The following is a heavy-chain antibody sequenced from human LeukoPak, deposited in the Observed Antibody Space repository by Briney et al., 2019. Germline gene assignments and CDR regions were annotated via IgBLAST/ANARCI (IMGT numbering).Heavy chain of an antibody. Sequence: ASVTVSCTASGYTFTSYDINWVRHATGQGLEWMGWMNPNSGNTGYAQKFQGRVTMTRNTSISTAYMELSSLRSEDTAVYYCARNYYDSSGYYPYYYYYGMDVWGQGTTVTVSS. D-gene: IGHD3-22*01. V-gene: IGHV1-8*01. CDR1: GYTFTSYD. J-gene: IGHJ6*02. CDR2: MNPNSGNT. CDR3: ARNYYDSSGYYPYYYYYGMDV.